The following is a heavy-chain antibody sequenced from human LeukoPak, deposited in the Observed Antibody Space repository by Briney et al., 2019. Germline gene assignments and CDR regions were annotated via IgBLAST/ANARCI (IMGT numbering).Heavy chain of an antibody. D-gene: IGHD1-1*01. Sequence: SETLSLTCTVSGGSISSYYWSWIRQPPGKGLEWIGYIYYSGSTNYNPSLKSRVTISVDTSKNLFSLRLRSVTAADTAVYFCARGRVSSSTWYSTYYYYFYMDVWGKGTTVTVSS. V-gene: IGHV4-59*01. CDR3: ARGRVSSSTWYSTYYYYFYMDV. CDR1: GGSISSYY. CDR2: IYYSGST. J-gene: IGHJ6*03.